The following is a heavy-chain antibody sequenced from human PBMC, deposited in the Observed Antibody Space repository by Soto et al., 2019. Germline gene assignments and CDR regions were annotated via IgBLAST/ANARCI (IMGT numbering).Heavy chain of an antibody. CDR3: VREGGGSYPFDY. J-gene: IGHJ4*02. CDR2: INSDGSIT. Sequence: EVQLVESGGGLVQPGGSLRLSCAASGFTFSAYWMHWVRQGPGKGLVWVSRINSDGSITTYADSVKGRFTISRDNAKNTLYLQMNSLRDEYTAVYYCVREGGGSYPFDYLGQGTLVTLSS. V-gene: IGHV3-74*01. D-gene: IGHD1-26*01. CDR1: GFTFSAYW.